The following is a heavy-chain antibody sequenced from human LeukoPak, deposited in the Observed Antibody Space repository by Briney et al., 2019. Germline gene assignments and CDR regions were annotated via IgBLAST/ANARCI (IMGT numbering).Heavy chain of an antibody. J-gene: IGHJ4*02. CDR1: GGSISSGGYY. CDR2: IYYSGST. CDR3: ATCGRPQTYCGGDYDY. D-gene: IGHD2-21*01. Sequence: SETLSLTCTVSGGSISSGGYYWSWIRQHPGKGLEWIGYIYYSGSTYYNPSLKSRVTISVDTSKNQFSLKLSSVTAADTAVYYCATCGRPQTYCGGDYDYWGRGTLVTVSS. V-gene: IGHV4-31*03.